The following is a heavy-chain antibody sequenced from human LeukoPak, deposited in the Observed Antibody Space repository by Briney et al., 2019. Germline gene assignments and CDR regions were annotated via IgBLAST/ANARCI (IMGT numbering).Heavy chain of an antibody. CDR1: GFTFSSYW. Sequence: GGSLRLSCAASGFTFSSYWMTWVRQAPGKGLEWVANIKTDGSHTYYVDSVKGRFTISRDNAKNLLFLQLGSLRADDTGVYYCARASMGGRDYHLDYWGQGTLVTVSS. D-gene: IGHD3-10*01. V-gene: IGHV3-7*01. J-gene: IGHJ4*02. CDR3: ARASMGGRDYHLDY. CDR2: IKTDGSHT.